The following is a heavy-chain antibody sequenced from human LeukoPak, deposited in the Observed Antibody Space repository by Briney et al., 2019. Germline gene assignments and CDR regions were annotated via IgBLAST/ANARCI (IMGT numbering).Heavy chain of an antibody. Sequence: GASVTDSFKASGYTFINLAIHWVRQAPGQRLEWMGWSNAGNGNTKYSQEFQGRVTITRDTSSSTAYMGLSSLRSEAMAVYYRATGYYYGMYFGGQGTTVTVSS. J-gene: IGHJ6*02. CDR2: SNAGNGNT. V-gene: IGHV1-3*02. CDR3: ATGYYYGMYF. CDR1: GYTFINLA.